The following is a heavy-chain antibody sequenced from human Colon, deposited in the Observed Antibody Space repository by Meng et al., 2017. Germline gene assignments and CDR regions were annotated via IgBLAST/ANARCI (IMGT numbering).Heavy chain of an antibody. CDR3: ARDRLNYWFDP. V-gene: IGHV1-18*01. CDR1: GYSFTNND. CDR2: ITPYNGNA. Sequence: QCQLVQSGAGVKKPGASVKVSCQPSGYSFTNNDIGWVRQAPGQGLEWVGSITPYNGNAKSSQKFQGRVTMTTDTSTSTAYLELRSLRSDDTAVYFCARDRLNYWFDPWGQGTLVTVSS. D-gene: IGHD5-24*01. J-gene: IGHJ5*02.